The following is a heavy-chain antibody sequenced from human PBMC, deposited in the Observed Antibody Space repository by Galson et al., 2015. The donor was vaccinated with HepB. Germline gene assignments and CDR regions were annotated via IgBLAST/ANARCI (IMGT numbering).Heavy chain of an antibody. V-gene: IGHV3-49*04. CDR1: GFTFGDYA. D-gene: IGHD6-19*01. CDR3: TRDSRWGYSSGWYLY. J-gene: IGHJ4*02. CDR2: IRSKAYGGTT. Sequence: SLRLSCAAPGFTFGDYAMSWVRQAPGKGLEWVGFIRSKAYGGTTEYAASVKGRFTISRDDSKSIAYLQMNSLKTEDTAVYYCTRDSRWGYSSGWYLYWGQGTLVTVSS.